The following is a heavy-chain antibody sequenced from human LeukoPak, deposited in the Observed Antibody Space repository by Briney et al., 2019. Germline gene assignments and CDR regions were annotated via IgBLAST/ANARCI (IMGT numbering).Heavy chain of an antibody. CDR3: AKDEVLYDSSGYPDY. CDR1: GFTFSSYG. V-gene: IGHV3-33*06. J-gene: IGHJ4*02. CDR2: IWYDGSNK. Sequence: GGSLRLSCAASGFTFSSYGMHWVRQAPGKGLEWVAVIWYDGSNKYYADSVEGRFTISRDNSKNTLYLQMNSLRAEDTAVYYCAKDEVLYDSSGYPDYWGQGTLVTVSS. D-gene: IGHD3-22*01.